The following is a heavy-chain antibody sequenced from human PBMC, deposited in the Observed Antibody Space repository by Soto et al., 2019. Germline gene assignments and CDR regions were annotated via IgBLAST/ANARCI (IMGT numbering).Heavy chain of an antibody. CDR2: INSGGGTT. Sequence: GGSLRLSCAASGFTFSTYWMHWFRQAPEKGLVWVSRINSGGGTTTYADSVKGRFTISRDNAKNTLYLQMNGLRAEDTAVYYCARWFTYGNFDYFDYWGQGTQVTVSS. D-gene: IGHD3-10*01. CDR1: GFTFSTYW. J-gene: IGHJ4*02. CDR3: ARWFTYGNFDYFDY. V-gene: IGHV3-74*01.